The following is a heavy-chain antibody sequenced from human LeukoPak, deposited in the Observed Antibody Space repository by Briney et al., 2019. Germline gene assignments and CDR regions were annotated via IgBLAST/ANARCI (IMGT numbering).Heavy chain of an antibody. D-gene: IGHD2-2*01. CDR2: INAGNGNA. CDR3: ATGQYCSSTSCYYGKDYYYYYGMDV. V-gene: IGHV1-3*01. CDR1: GYTFTSYA. J-gene: IGHJ6*02. Sequence: ASVKVSCKASGYTFTSYAMHWVRQAPGQRLEWMGWINAGNGNAKYSQKFQGRVTITRDTSASTAYMELSSLRSEDTAVYYCATGQYCSSTSCYYGKDYYYYYGMDVWGQGTTVTVSS.